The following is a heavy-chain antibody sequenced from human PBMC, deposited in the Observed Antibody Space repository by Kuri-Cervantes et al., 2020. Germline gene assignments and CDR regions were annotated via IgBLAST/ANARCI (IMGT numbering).Heavy chain of an antibody. V-gene: IGHV3-53*01. J-gene: IGHJ4*02. Sequence: GGSLRLSCAASGFTFSSYSMNWVRQAPGKGLEWVSVIYSGGSTYYADSVKGRFTISRDNSKNTLYLQMNSLRAEDTAVYYCARVRPDYYDSSGLDYWGQGTLVTVSS. CDR2: IYSGGST. CDR1: GFTFSSYS. CDR3: ARVRPDYYDSSGLDY. D-gene: IGHD3-22*01.